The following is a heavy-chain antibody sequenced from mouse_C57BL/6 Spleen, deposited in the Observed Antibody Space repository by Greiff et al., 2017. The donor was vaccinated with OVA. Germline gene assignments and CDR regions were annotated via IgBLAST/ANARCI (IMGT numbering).Heavy chain of an antibody. Sequence: EVMLLESEGGLVQPGSSMKLSCTASGFTFSDYYMPWVRQVPEKGLEWVANINYDGSSTYYLDSLKSRFIISRDNAKNILYLQMSSLKSEDSATYYCARGRLFAYWGQGTLVTVSA. J-gene: IGHJ3*01. D-gene: IGHD1-1*01. V-gene: IGHV5-16*01. CDR1: GFTFSDYY. CDR3: ARGRLFAY. CDR2: INYDGSST.